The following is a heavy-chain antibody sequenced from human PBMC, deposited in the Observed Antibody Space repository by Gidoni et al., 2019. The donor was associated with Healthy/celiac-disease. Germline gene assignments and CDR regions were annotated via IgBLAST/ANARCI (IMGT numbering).Heavy chain of an antibody. CDR2: ST. CDR3: ARHMGRRAFDI. Sequence: STYYNPSLKSRVTISVDTSKNQFSLKLSSVTAADTAVYYCARHMGRRAFDIWGQGTMVTVSS. D-gene: IGHD1-26*01. V-gene: IGHV4-39*01. J-gene: IGHJ3*02.